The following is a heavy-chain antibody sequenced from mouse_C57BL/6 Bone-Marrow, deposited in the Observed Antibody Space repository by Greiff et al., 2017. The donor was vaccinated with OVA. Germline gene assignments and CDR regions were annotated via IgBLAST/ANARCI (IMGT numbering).Heavy chain of an antibody. V-gene: IGHV1-82*01. CDR2: IYPGDGDT. CDR3: ARSSSGYWFAY. Sequence: QVQLKQSGPELVKPGASVKISCKASGYAFSSSWMNWVKQRPGKGLEWIGRIYPGDGDTNYNGKFKGKATLTADKSSSTAYMQLSSLTSEDSAVYLCARSSSGYWFAYWGQGTLVTVSA. J-gene: IGHJ3*01. CDR1: GYAFSSSW. D-gene: IGHD3-2*02.